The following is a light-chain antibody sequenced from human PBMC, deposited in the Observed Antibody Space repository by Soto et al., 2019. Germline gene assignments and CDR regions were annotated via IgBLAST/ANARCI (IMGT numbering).Light chain of an antibody. V-gene: IGLV1-44*01. Sequence: QSVLTQPPSASGTPGQRVTISCSGSSSNIGSNTVKWYQQHPGTAPKLLIYSNNQRPSGVPDRFSGYKSGTSASLAIRGLQSEYEADYYCAAWDDSLNGWVFGGGTKLTVL. CDR3: AAWDDSLNGWV. J-gene: IGLJ3*02. CDR2: SNN. CDR1: SSNIGSNT.